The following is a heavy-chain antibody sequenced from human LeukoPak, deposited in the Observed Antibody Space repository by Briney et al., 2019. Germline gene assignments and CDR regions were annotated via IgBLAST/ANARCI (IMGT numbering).Heavy chain of an antibody. CDR3: ASPRTRGNWFLLDY. CDR2: INANRGT. D-gene: IGHD1-1*01. CDR1: GYTFTGYS. J-gene: IGHJ4*02. V-gene: IGHV1-2*02. Sequence: GSSVRVSCKTSGYTFTGYSIHWVRQARGQGLEWMGWINANRGTFYAPKFGGRVTMTRDTSISTAYMELRSLTSDDTAFYFCASPRTRGNWFLLDYWGRGTLVTVSS.